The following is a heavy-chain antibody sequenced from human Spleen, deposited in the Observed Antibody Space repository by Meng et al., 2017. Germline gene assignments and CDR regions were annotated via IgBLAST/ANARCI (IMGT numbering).Heavy chain of an antibody. CDR1: GGSISSSSYY. CDR2: IYYSGST. D-gene: IGHD6-13*01. CDR3: ARDEDISAAGKLFGDY. Sequence: ESLKISCTVSGGSISSSSYYWGWIRQPPGKGLEWIGSIYYSGSTYYNPSLKSRVTISVDTSKNQFSLKLSSVTAADTAVYYCARDEDISAAGKLFGDYWGQGTLVTVSS. V-gene: IGHV4-39*07. J-gene: IGHJ4*02.